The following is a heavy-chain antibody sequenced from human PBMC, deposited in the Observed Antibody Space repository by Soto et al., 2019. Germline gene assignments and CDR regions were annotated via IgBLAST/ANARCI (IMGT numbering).Heavy chain of an antibody. CDR2: ISYDGSNK. J-gene: IGHJ4*02. CDR1: ASTFSSYG. Sequence: GRALTLSFAASASTFSSYGMHWVRQAPGKGLEWVAVISYDGSNKYYADSVKGRFTISRDNSKNTLYLQMNSLRAEDTAVYYCSRGNQWLRTWGLGT. CDR3: SRGNQWLRT. D-gene: IGHD5-12*01. V-gene: IGHV3-30*03.